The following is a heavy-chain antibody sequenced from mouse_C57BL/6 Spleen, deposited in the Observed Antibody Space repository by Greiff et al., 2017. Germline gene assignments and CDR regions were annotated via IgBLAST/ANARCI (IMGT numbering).Heavy chain of an antibody. CDR1: GYTFTDYN. V-gene: IGHV1-18*01. CDR3: ARLVYYYGSSPWFAY. J-gene: IGHJ3*01. Sequence: VQLQQSGPELVKPGASVKIPCKASGYTFTDYNMDWVKQSHGKSLEWIGDINPNNGGTIYNQKFKGKATLTVDKSSSTAYMELRSLTSEDTAVYYCARLVYYYGSSPWFAYWGQGTLVTVSA. CDR2: INPNNGGT. D-gene: IGHD1-1*01.